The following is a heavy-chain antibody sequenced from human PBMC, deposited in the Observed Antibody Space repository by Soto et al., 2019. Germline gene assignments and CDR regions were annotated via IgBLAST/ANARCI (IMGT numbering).Heavy chain of an antibody. Sequence: PSETLSLTCTVSGGSISSSSYYWGCIRQPPGKGLEWIGSIYYSGSTYYNPSLKSRVTISVDTSKNQFSLKLSSVTAADTAVYYCARQYYYDSSGYSGQFDYWGQGTLVTV. V-gene: IGHV4-39*01. CDR3: ARQYYYDSSGYSGQFDY. J-gene: IGHJ4*02. CDR2: IYYSGST. CDR1: GGSISSSSYY. D-gene: IGHD3-22*01.